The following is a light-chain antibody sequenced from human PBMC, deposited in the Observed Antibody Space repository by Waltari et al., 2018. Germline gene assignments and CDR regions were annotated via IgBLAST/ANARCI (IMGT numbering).Light chain of an antibody. CDR2: MAS. J-gene: IGKJ2*01. V-gene: IGKV1-5*03. CDR1: QSIVTW. CDR3: QQYKSSSYT. Sequence: DIQITQSPSTLSASVGYSVTITCRASQSIVTWLAWYQQKPGKAPKLLIYMASRLEGGVPSRFSASGSGTEYTLTISSLQPDDFATYYCQQYKSSSYTFGQGTKLEI.